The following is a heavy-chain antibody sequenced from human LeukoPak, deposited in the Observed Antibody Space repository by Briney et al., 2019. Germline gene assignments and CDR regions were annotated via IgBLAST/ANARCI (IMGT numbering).Heavy chain of an antibody. CDR2: IYPGVSDT. J-gene: IGHJ4*02. D-gene: IGHD2-2*01. Sequence: VESLKISCKASGYRFTNYWIGWVRQLPGKGQESMRIIYPGVSDTRYRPSFQGQFTISADKSISTAYLQWRSLNASDPAMYYCVIVFLPAADYWGQGTLVTVSS. CDR1: GYRFTNYW. V-gene: IGHV5-51*01. CDR3: VIVFLPAADY.